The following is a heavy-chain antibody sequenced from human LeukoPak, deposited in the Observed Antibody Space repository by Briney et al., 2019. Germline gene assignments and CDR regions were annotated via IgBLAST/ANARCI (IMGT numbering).Heavy chain of an antibody. D-gene: IGHD6-19*01. CDR1: GFTFSSYE. CDR3: AGALQWLGYYFDY. V-gene: IGHV3-48*03. CDR2: ISSSGSTI. J-gene: IGHJ4*02. Sequence: GGSLRLSCAASGFTFSSYEMNWVRQAPGKGLEWVSYISSSGSTIYYADSVKSRFTISRDNAKNSLYLQMNSLRAEDTAVYYCAGALQWLGYYFDYWGQGTLVTVSS.